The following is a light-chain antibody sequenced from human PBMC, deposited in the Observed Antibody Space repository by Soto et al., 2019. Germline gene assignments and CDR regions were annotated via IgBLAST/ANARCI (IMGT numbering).Light chain of an antibody. J-gene: IGLJ1*01. Sequence: QSVLAQPASVSGSPGQSITISCAGSSRDIGGYDFVSWYQQHPGEVPKLIIFDVSDRPSGVSDRFSGSKSGDTASLTISGRQVEEEADYYCSSFSNSDTPYVFGTGTKLTVL. V-gene: IGLV2-14*03. CDR1: SRDIGGYDF. CDR3: SSFSNSDTPYV. CDR2: DVS.